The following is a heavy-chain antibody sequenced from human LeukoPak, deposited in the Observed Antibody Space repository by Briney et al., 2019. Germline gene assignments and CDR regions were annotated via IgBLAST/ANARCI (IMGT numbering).Heavy chain of an antibody. CDR1: GYSFTTYW. V-gene: IGHV5-51*01. CDR2: IYPGDSDS. CDR3: ARRGYCSGGTCYSAAFDI. D-gene: IGHD2-15*01. J-gene: IGHJ3*02. Sequence: GESLKISCEGSGYSFTTYWIGWVRQMPGKGLECMGIIYPGDSDSRYSPSFQGQVAISADKSISTAYLHWSSLKASDTAMYYCARRGYCSGGTCYSAAFDIWGQGTMVTVSS.